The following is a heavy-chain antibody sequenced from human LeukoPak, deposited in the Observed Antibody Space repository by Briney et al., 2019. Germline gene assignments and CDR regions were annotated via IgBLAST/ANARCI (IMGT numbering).Heavy chain of an antibody. V-gene: IGHV3-23*01. D-gene: IGHD3-16*01. Sequence: GGSLRLSCAASGFTFSSYAMSWVRQAPGKGLEWVSAISGSGGSTYYADSVKGRFTISRDNSKNTLYLQMNSLRAEDTAVYYCAKDNPTYDYVWGSFDYWGQGTLVTVSS. J-gene: IGHJ4*02. CDR2: ISGSGGST. CDR3: AKDNPTYDYVWGSFDY. CDR1: GFTFSSYA.